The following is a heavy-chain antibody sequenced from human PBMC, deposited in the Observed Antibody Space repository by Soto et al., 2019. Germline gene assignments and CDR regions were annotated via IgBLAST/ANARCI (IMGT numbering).Heavy chain of an antibody. J-gene: IGHJ4*02. CDR3: AKHHWYSCSASVVPFHY. CDR1: GFTFANYA. V-gene: IGHV3-23*01. D-gene: IGHD6-6*01. Sequence: GGSLRLSCAASGFTFANYAMSWVRQAPGKGLEWVSGIGLSGRETYYADSVKGRFTMSRDNSKNTLYLEMNSLRAEDTAVYYFAKHHWYSCSASVVPFHYWGQGTLVTVSS. CDR2: IGLSGRET.